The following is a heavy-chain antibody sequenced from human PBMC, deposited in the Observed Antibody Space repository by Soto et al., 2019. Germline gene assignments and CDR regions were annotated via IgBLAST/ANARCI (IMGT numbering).Heavy chain of an antibody. D-gene: IGHD3-22*01. CDR3: ARVGPWVPYYYDSSPYTFENWFDP. V-gene: IGHV3-7*03. Sequence: GESLKISCAGSGFTFSGYWMTWVRQPPGKGLAWVASVNQDGTQKFYVDSVKGRFTVSRDNAQNSLFLQMISLRADDTAVYYCARVGPWVPYYYDSSPYTFENWFDPWGQGTLVTVSS. CDR2: VNQDGTQK. CDR1: GFTFSGYW. J-gene: IGHJ5*02.